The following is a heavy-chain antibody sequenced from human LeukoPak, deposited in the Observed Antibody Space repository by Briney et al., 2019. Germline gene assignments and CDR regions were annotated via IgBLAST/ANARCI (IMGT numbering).Heavy chain of an antibody. CDR3: ARSKDFGVVNF. CDR2: IYTSGST. J-gene: IGHJ4*02. V-gene: IGHV4-61*02. Sequence: SETLSLTCTVSGGSLSSGSYYWSWIRQPAGKGLEWIGRIYTSGSTNYNPSLKSRVTISVDTSKNQFSLKLSSVTAADTAVYYCARSKDFGVVNFWGQGTLVTVSS. CDR1: GGSLSSGSYY. D-gene: IGHD3-3*01.